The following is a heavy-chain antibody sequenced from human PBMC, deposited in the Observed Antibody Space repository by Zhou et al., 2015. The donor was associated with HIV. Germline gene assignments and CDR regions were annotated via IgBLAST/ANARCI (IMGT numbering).Heavy chain of an antibody. CDR3: ARGGDSYGTAYNWFDP. Sequence: QVQLVQSGAEVKKPGSSVKVSCKASGGTFSSYAISWVRQAPGQGLEWMGGIIPIFGTANYAQKFQGRVTITADKSTSTAYMELSSLRSEDTAVYYCARGGDSYGTAYNWFDPWGQGTLVTVSS. CDR1: GGTFSSYA. V-gene: IGHV1-69*06. D-gene: IGHD5-18*01. J-gene: IGHJ5*02. CDR2: IIPIFGTA.